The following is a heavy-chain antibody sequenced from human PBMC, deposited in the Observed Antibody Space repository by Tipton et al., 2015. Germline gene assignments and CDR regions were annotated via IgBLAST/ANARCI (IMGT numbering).Heavy chain of an antibody. CDR1: GDSVGSGHYY. Sequence: TLSLTCTVSGDSVGSGHYYWTWIRQPPGKGLEWIGYVFFTGSTNYNRSLKSRVTISLDSSNYQFSLRMNSVTAADMAVYFCARGQDERTLGEYFSHWGQGSLVTVSS. D-gene: IGHD3-10*01. J-gene: IGHJ1*01. V-gene: IGHV4-61*01. CDR3: ARGQDERTLGEYFSH. CDR2: VFFTGST.